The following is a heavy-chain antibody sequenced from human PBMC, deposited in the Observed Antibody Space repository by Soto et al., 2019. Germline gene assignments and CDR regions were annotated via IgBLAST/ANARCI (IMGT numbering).Heavy chain of an antibody. CDR1: GYTFTSYD. V-gene: IGHV1-8*01. CDR2: MNPNSGNT. J-gene: IGHJ6*02. D-gene: IGHD4-17*01. Sequence: QVQLVQSGAEVKKPGASVKVSCKASGYTFTSYDINWVRQATGQGLEWMGWMNPNSGNTGYAQKFQGRVTMTRNTSISTAYMELSSLRSEDTAVYYCARGSPYGDYGPAYYDGMDVWGQGTTVTVSS. CDR3: ARGSPYGDYGPAYYDGMDV.